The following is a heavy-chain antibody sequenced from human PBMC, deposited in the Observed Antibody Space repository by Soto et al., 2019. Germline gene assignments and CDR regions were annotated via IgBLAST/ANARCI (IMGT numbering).Heavy chain of an antibody. CDR1: GFTFSSYS. D-gene: IGHD4-17*01. CDR2: ISSSSSYI. V-gene: IGHV3-21*01. Sequence: GSLRLSCAASGFTFSSYSMNWVRQAPGKGLEWVSSISSSSSYIYYADSVKGRFTISRDNAKNSLYLQMNSLRAEDTAVYYCARETRGTVTIYYFDYWGQGTLVTVSS. J-gene: IGHJ4*02. CDR3: ARETRGTVTIYYFDY.